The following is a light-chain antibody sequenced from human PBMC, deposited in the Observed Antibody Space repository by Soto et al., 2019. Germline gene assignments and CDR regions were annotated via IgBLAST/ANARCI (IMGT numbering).Light chain of an antibody. Sequence: EIVMTQSPATLSVSPGERATLSCRASQSVSSNLAWYQQKPGQAPRLLLYGASTRATGIPATFSGSGSGTAFTLPTRSLQSPDFAAYYCQQYHNWPPITFGQGTRREIK. CDR2: GAS. J-gene: IGKJ5*01. CDR1: QSVSSN. V-gene: IGKV3-15*01. CDR3: QQYHNWPPIT.